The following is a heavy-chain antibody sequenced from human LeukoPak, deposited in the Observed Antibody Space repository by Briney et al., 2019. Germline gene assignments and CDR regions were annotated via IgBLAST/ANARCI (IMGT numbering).Heavy chain of an antibody. CDR2: INPNSGST. D-gene: IGHD4-17*01. Sequence: GASVKVSCKASGYTFTGYYMHWVRQAPGQGLEWMGWINPNSGSTNYAQKFQGRVTMTRDMSTSTVYMELSSLRSEDTAVYYCARDPLHYGDYVDWDYWGQGTLVTVSS. CDR3: ARDPLHYGDYVDWDY. CDR1: GYTFTGYY. J-gene: IGHJ4*02. V-gene: IGHV1-2*02.